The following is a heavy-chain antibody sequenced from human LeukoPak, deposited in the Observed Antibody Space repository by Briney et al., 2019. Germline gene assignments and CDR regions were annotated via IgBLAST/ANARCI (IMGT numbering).Heavy chain of an antibody. CDR2: INPNSGGT. CDR1: GYTFTGYY. Sequence: ASVKVSCKAPGYTFTGYYMHWVRQAPGQGLEWMGWINPNSGGTNYAQKFQGRVTMTRDTSISTAYMELSRLRSDDTAVYYCARGRYYDSSGPPYYFDYWGQGTLVTVSS. V-gene: IGHV1-2*02. D-gene: IGHD3-22*01. CDR3: ARGRYYDSSGPPYYFDY. J-gene: IGHJ4*02.